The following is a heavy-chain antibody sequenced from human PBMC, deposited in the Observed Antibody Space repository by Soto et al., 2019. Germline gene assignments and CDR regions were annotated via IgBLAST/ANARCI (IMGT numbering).Heavy chain of an antibody. D-gene: IGHD5-12*01. CDR3: ARGTERWLQLVY. CDR1: GITVSSNY. CDR2: IYSGGTT. J-gene: IGHJ4*02. V-gene: IGHV3-53*01. Sequence: PGGSLRLSCAVSGITVSSNYMSWVRQAPGRGLEWVLVIYSGGTTYYADSVKGRFTISRDNSKNTLYLQMNNLRAEDTAVYYCARGTERWLQLVYWGQGTLVTVSS.